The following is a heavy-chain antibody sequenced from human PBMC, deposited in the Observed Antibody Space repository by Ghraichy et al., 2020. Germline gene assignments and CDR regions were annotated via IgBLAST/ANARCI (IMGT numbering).Heavy chain of an antibody. CDR1: GFIFSSYD. CDR3: ARDRGSLARLGGMDV. D-gene: IGHD6-6*01. CDR2: TSRSSSHT. V-gene: IGHV3-21*01. J-gene: IGHJ6*02. Sequence: ESLNISCAASGFIFSSYDMNWVRQAPGKGLEWLSYTSRSSSHTYYADSVKGRFTISRDNAENSLYLQMNSLRAEDTAVYFCARDRGSLARLGGMDVWGQGTTVTVSS.